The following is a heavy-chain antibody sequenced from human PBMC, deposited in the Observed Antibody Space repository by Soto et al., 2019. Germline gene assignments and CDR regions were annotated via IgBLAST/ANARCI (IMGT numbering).Heavy chain of an antibody. CDR1: GFTCSNYA. J-gene: IGHJ4*02. Sequence: QVQLVESGGGVVQPGRSLRLSCAVSGFTCSNYAMHWVRQAPGKGLEWVAVISYDGGNKYYADSVKGRFTISRDNSKNTLYLQMNNLRAEDTAVYYCARDPGYYDSSGSYFYYFDNWGQGTLVTVSS. CDR3: ARDPGYYDSSGSYFYYFDN. CDR2: ISYDGGNK. D-gene: IGHD3-22*01. V-gene: IGHV3-30-3*01.